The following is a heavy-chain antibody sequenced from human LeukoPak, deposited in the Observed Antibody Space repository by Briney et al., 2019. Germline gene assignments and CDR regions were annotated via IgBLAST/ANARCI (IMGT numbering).Heavy chain of an antibody. CDR2: ISSSSSYI. J-gene: IGHJ3*02. D-gene: IGHD2-2*03. CDR1: EFTFSSYS. Sequence: GGSLRLSCAASEFTFSSYSMKWVRQAPGKGLEWVSSISSSSSYIYYADSVKGRFTISRDNAKNSLYLQMNGLRPEDTAVYYCARDPLDISRWANAFDIWGQGTMVTVSS. V-gene: IGHV3-21*01. CDR3: ARDPLDISRWANAFDI.